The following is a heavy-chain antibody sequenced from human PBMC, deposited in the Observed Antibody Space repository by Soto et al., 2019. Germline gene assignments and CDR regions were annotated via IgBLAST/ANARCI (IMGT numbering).Heavy chain of an antibody. CDR3: VRDGWYSIQAPY. D-gene: IGHD6-19*01. CDR2: IWYDGSNK. Sequence: QVQLVESGGGVVQPGRSLRLSCAASGFTFNSHGMHWVRQAPGKGLEWVAVIWYDGSNKYYADSVKGRFTISRDDSKNMVYLQMNSLRAEDTAVYYCVRDGWYSIQAPYWGQGTLVTVSS. J-gene: IGHJ4*02. V-gene: IGHV3-33*01. CDR1: GFTFNSHG.